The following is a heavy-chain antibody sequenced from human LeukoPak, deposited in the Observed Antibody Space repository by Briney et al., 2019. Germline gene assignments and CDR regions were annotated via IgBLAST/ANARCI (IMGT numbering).Heavy chain of an antibody. CDR2: IYYSGST. Sequence: SETLSLTCTVSGGSISSYYWSWIRQPPGKGLEWIGYIYYSGSTNYNPSLKSRVTISVDTSKNQFSLKLSSVTAADTAVYYCARDLGNTMVRGPSNWFDPWGQGTLVTVSS. D-gene: IGHD3-10*01. CDR1: GGSISSYY. V-gene: IGHV4-59*01. CDR3: ARDLGNTMVRGPSNWFDP. J-gene: IGHJ5*02.